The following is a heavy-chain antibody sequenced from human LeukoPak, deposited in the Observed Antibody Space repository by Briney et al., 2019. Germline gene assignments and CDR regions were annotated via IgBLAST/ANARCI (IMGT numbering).Heavy chain of an antibody. J-gene: IGHJ4*02. CDR3: AKSSGSLEGFHY. Sequence: SQTLSVTCTVSGGSISSGSYYCSWIRQPAGKGLEWIGRIYTSGSTNYNPSLKSRVTISVDTSKNQFSLKLSSVTAADTAVYYCAKSSGSLEGFHYWGQGTLVTVSS. CDR2: IYTSGST. D-gene: IGHD1-26*01. V-gene: IGHV4-61*02. CDR1: GGSISSGSYY.